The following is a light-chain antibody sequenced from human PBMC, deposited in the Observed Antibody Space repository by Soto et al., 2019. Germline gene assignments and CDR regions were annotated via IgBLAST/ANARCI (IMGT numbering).Light chain of an antibody. V-gene: IGKV4-1*01. CDR1: QSVLYSSNNKNY. CDR3: QQYFTTPPT. J-gene: IGKJ4*01. Sequence: DIVMTQSPDSLVVSLGERATINCKSSQSVLYSSNNKNYLAWYQQKPGQPPQLLIYWASTRESGVPDRFSGSGSGTDFTLTISSLQAEDVAVYYCQQYFTTPPTFGGGTRVEIK. CDR2: WAS.